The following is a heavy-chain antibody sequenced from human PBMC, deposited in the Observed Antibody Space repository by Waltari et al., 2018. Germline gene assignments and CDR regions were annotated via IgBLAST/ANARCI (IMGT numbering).Heavy chain of an antibody. V-gene: IGHV4-38-2*02. CDR1: GYSNSSGYY. D-gene: IGHD1-26*01. CDR2: IYHSGST. J-gene: IGHJ4*02. Sequence: QVQLQESGPGLVKPSETLSLTCTVSGYSNSSGYYWGWIRQPPGKGLEWIGSIYHSGSTYYNPSLKSRVTISVDTSKNQFSLKLSSVTAADTAVYYCARDGGSYHYFDYWGQGTLVTVSS. CDR3: ARDGGSYHYFDY.